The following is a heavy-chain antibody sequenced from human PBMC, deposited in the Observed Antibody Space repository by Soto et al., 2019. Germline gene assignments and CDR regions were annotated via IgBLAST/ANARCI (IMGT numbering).Heavy chain of an antibody. CDR2: IIPMLPVT. D-gene: IGHD2-2*01. V-gene: IGHV1-69*02. CDR1: GGTFNTYT. Sequence: QVHLIQSGAEVKKPGSSVKVSCKAAGGTFNTYTLFWVRQAPGHGLEWMGRIIPMLPVTNSAQKFQGRLTLTAHKSTGTAFMGLTSLTSDDTAVYYCSIGSWSAETFDVWGQGTMVTVSS. J-gene: IGHJ3*01. CDR3: SIGSWSAETFDV.